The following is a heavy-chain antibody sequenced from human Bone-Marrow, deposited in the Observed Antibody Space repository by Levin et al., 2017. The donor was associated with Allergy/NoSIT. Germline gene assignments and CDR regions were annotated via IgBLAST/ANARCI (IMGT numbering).Heavy chain of an antibody. CDR3: ARDPFCTNTNCFGWFDP. Sequence: SVKVSCKASGGTFSSYGFSWVRQAPGQGLEWMGGIVPIFGVANYAQKFQGRVTITADESTSTAYLDLSSLRSEDTAIYYCARDPFCTNTNCFGWFDPWGQGTLVTVSS. CDR2: IVPIFGVA. J-gene: IGHJ5*02. V-gene: IGHV1-69*13. CDR1: GGTFSSYG. D-gene: IGHD2-8*01.